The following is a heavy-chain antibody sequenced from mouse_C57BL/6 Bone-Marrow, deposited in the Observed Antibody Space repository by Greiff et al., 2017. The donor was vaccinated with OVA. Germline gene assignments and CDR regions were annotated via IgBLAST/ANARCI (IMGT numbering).Heavy chain of an antibody. CDR1: GYTFTSYD. J-gene: IGHJ3*01. CDR2: IYPRDGST. Sequence: VQLQQSGPELVKPGASVKLSCKASGYTFTSYDINWVKQRPGQGLEWIGWIYPRDGSTKYNEKFKGKATLTVDTSSSTAYMELHSLTSEDSAVYFCARRVYYGSSYEFAYWGQGTLVTVSA. CDR3: ARRVYYGSSYEFAY. V-gene: IGHV1-85*01. D-gene: IGHD1-1*01.